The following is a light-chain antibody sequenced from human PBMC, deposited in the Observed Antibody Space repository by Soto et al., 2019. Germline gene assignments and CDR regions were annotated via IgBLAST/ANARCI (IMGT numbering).Light chain of an antibody. CDR3: QNYNGAPWT. J-gene: IGKJ1*01. CDR1: QAISNY. CDR2: AAS. Sequence: DIQMTQSPSSLSASVGDRVTITCRASQAISNYLAWYQQKPGEVPKLLMFAASTLQSGVPSRFSGSRSGTDFTLTISSLQPEDVATYYCQNYNGAPWTFGQGTKVEVK. V-gene: IGKV1-27*01.